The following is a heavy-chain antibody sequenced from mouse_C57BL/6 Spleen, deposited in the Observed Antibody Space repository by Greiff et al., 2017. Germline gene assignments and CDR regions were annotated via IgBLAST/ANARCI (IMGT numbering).Heavy chain of an antibody. CDR3: TRIPGYYGSSYDAMDY. CDR2: IDPETGGT. CDR1: GYTFTDYE. J-gene: IGHJ4*01. D-gene: IGHD1-1*01. V-gene: IGHV1-15*01. Sequence: VQLQQSGAELVRPGASVTLSCKASGYTFTDYEMHWVKQTPVHGLEWIGAIDPETGGTAYNQKFKGKAILTADKSSSTAYMELRSLTSEDSAVYYCTRIPGYYGSSYDAMDYWGQGTSVTVSS.